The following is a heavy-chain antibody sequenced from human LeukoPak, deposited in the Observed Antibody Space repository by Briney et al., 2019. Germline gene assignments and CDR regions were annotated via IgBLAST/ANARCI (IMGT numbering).Heavy chain of an antibody. D-gene: IGHD5-18*01. Sequence: GGSLRLSCAASGFTFSSYSMNWVRQAPGKGLEWVSSISSSSSYIYYADSVKGRFTISRDNAKNSLYLQMNSLRAEDTAVYYCAHGYSYGYYYFDYWSQGTLVTVSS. CDR1: GFTFSSYS. CDR3: AHGYSYGYYYFDY. CDR2: ISSSSSYI. J-gene: IGHJ4*02. V-gene: IGHV3-21*01.